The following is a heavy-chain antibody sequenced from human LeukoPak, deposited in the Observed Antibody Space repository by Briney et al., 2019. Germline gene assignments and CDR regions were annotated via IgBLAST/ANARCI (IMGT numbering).Heavy chain of an antibody. V-gene: IGHV3-30*18. J-gene: IGHJ4*02. Sequence: PGGSLRLSCAASGSTFSSYGMHWVRQAPGKGLEGVAVISYDGSNKYYEDSVKGRFTISRDNSKNTLYLQMNSLRAEDTAVYYCAKDRGLDYWGQGTPVTVSS. CDR1: GSTFSSYG. D-gene: IGHD3-10*01. CDR3: AKDRGLDY. CDR2: ISYDGSNK.